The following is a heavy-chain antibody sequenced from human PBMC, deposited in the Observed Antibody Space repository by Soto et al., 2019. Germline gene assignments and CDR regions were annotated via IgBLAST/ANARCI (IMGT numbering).Heavy chain of an antibody. Sequence: ELEWMGWISAYNGNTNYAQKFQGRVTITADKSTSTAYMELSSLRSEDTAVYYCASLDIVVVPAPNEPFDYWVQGTLVTVFS. D-gene: IGHD2-2*03. J-gene: IGHJ4*02. V-gene: IGHV1-18*01. CDR2: ISAYNGNT. CDR3: ASLDIVVVPAPNEPFDY.